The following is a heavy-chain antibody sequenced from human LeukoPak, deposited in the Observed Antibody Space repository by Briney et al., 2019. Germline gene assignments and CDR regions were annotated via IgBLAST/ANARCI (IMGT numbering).Heavy chain of an antibody. V-gene: IGHV4-59*08. CDR1: GGSISSYY. Sequence: SETLSLTCTVSGGSISSYYWSWIRQPPGKGLEWIGYIYYSGSTNYNPSLKSRVTISVDTSKNQFSLKLSSVTAADTAVYYCARQSYYYDSSGYYALTARLGAFDIWGQGTMVTVSS. D-gene: IGHD3-22*01. CDR2: IYYSGST. J-gene: IGHJ3*02. CDR3: ARQSYYYDSSGYYALTARLGAFDI.